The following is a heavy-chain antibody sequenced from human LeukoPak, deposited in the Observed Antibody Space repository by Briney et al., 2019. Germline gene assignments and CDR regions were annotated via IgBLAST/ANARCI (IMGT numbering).Heavy chain of an antibody. CDR3: AKDGSFTVTEYYFDY. CDR1: EFTFSSYA. CDR2: ISGSGGST. Sequence: PGGSLRLSCAASEFTFSSYAMSWVRQAPGKGLEWVSAISGSGGSTYYADSVKGRFTISRDNSKNTLYLQMNSLRAEDTAVYYCAKDGSFTVTEYYFDYWGQGTLVTVSS. V-gene: IGHV3-23*01. D-gene: IGHD4-17*01. J-gene: IGHJ4*02.